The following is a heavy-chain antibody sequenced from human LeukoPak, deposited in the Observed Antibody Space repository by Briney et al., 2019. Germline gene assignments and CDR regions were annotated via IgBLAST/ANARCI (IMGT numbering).Heavy chain of an antibody. J-gene: IGHJ5*02. Sequence: SETLSLTCAVYGGSFSGYYWSWIRQPPGKGLEWIGEINHSGSTNYNPSLKSRVTISVDTSKNQFSLKLSSVTAADTAVYYCARRDCSGGSCYSWDNWFDPWGQGTLVTVSS. CDR3: ARRDCSGGSCYSWDNWFDP. CDR1: GGSFSGYY. CDR2: INHSGST. V-gene: IGHV4-34*01. D-gene: IGHD2-15*01.